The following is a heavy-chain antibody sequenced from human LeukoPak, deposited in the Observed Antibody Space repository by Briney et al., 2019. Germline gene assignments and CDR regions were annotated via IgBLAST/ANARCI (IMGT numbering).Heavy chain of an antibody. J-gene: IGHJ5*02. CDR3: ARAHCSGGSCYSDWFDP. CDR2: INTNTGNP. CDR1: GYTFTSYA. Sequence: ASVKVSCKASGYTFTSYAMNWVRQAPGQGLEWMGWINTNTGNPTYAQGFTGRFVLSLDASVSTAYLQISGLKAEDTAVYYCARAHCSGGSCYSDWFDPWGQGTLVTVSS. V-gene: IGHV7-4-1*02. D-gene: IGHD2-15*01.